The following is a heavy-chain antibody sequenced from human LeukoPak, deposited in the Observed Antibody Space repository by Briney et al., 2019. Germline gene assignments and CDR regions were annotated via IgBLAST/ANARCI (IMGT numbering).Heavy chain of an antibody. CDR2: ISYDGRNT. D-gene: IGHD4/OR15-4a*01. Sequence: GGSLRLSCAASGFVFNTHAMHWVRQAPGKGLGWVALISYDGRNTYNADSVKGRFNISRDNSKNTLYLHMGSLRPEDTAIYYCARVLLTGDFYFDLWGQGTRVTVST. J-gene: IGHJ4*02. CDR3: ARVLLTGDFYFDL. CDR1: GFVFNTHA. V-gene: IGHV3-30*04.